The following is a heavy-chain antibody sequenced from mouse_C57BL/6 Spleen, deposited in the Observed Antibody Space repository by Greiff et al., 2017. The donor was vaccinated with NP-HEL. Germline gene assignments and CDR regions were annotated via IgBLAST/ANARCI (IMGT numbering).Heavy chain of an antibody. CDR3: ARSDDGYYAFAY. J-gene: IGHJ3*01. CDR1: GFTFSNYW. CDR2: IRLKSDNYAT. D-gene: IGHD2-3*01. V-gene: IGHV6-3*01. Sequence: EVKLVESGGGLVQPGGSMKLSCVASGFTFSNYWMNWVRQSPEQGLEWVAQIRLKSDNYATHYAESVKGRFTISRDDSKSSVYLQMNNLRAEDTGIYYCARSDDGYYAFAYWGQGTLVTVSA.